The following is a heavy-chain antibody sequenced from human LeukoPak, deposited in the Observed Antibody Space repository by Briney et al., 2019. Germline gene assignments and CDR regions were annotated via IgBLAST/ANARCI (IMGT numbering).Heavy chain of an antibody. CDR2: IKQDGSDK. J-gene: IGHJ4*02. V-gene: IGHV3-7*02. CDR1: GFTFSSYW. D-gene: IGHD1-1*01. CDR3: ATYKHQLRTVYFDY. Sequence: GGSLRLSCAASGFTFSSYWMSWVRQAPGKGLKWVANIKQDGSDKNYVDSVKGRFTISKDNAKNLLSLEMNGLRAEDTAVYYCATYKHQLRTVYFDYWGQGTLVTVSS.